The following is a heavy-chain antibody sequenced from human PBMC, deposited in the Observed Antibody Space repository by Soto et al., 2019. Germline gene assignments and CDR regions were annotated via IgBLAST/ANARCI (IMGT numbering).Heavy chain of an antibody. V-gene: IGHV1-69*18. CDR2: IIPLFGTT. J-gene: IGHJ3*01. Sequence: QVHLVQSGAEVRKPGSSVKVSCKTSGGTFSTYTIYWVRQAPGQGLEWMGRIIPLFGTTRYAQNFQDRVTTTAEESTRTTYMELSSVRAEDTALYNCARGLDDGADEGFDVWGEGTAATVSA. CDR3: ARGLDDGADEGFDV. D-gene: IGHD3-16*01. CDR1: GGTFSTYT.